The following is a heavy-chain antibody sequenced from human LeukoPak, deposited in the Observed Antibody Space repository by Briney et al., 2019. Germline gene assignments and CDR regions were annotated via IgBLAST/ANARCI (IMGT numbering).Heavy chain of an antibody. Sequence: PSETLSLTCTVSGGSISSYYWSWTRQPPGKGLEWIGYIYYSGSTNYNPSLKSRVTISVDTSKNQFSLKLSSVTAADTAVYYCARTQGGKINDYGGQGPLVTAPS. CDR3: ARTQGGKINDY. D-gene: IGHD4-23*01. V-gene: IGHV4-59*01. J-gene: IGHJ4*02. CDR1: GGSISSYY. CDR2: IYYSGST.